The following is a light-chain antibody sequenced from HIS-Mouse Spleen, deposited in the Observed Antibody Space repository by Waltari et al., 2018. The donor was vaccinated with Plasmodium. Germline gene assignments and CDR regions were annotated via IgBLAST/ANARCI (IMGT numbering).Light chain of an antibody. CDR1: SGHSSYA. CDR2: LNSDGSH. V-gene: IGLV4-69*01. CDR3: QTWGTGIVV. Sequence: QLVLTQSPSASASLGASVKLTCTLSSGHSSYAIAWHQQQPEKGPRYLMKLNSDGSHSRGNGIPERFSGSSCGAERYLAMSSLQSEDEADYYCQTWGTGIVVVGGGTKLTVL. J-gene: IGLJ2*01.